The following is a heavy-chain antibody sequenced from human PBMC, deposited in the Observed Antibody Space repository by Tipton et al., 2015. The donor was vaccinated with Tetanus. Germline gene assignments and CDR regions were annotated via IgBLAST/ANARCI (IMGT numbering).Heavy chain of an antibody. CDR1: GYTFTSYG. D-gene: IGHD6-19*01. Sequence: QLVQSGAEVKKSGASVKVSCKASGYTFTSYGISWVRQAPGQGLEWMGWISAYNGIANYAQKLQDRVTMTTETSTTTAYLELRSLKSDDTAVYFCARRGYSSGFDYWGQGTLVTVSS. J-gene: IGHJ4*02. CDR3: ARRGYSSGFDY. V-gene: IGHV1-18*01. CDR2: ISAYNGIA.